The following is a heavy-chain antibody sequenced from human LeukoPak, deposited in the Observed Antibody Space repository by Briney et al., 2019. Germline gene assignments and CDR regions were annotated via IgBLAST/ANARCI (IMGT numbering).Heavy chain of an antibody. CDR3: ARDQAYCGGDCYFDF. CDR1: GGSISSYY. J-gene: IGHJ4*02. CDR2: IFYSGST. Sequence: RPSETLSLTCTVSGGSISSYYWSWIRQSSGKGLEWIGYIFYSGSTNYNPSLKSRVTISEDTSKDQFSLKLSSVTAADTAVYYCARDQAYCGGDCYFDFWGQGTLVTVSS. V-gene: IGHV4-59*01. D-gene: IGHD2-21*02.